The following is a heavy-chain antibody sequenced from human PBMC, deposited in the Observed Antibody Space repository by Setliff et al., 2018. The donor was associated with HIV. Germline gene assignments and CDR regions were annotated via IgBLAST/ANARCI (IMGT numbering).Heavy chain of an antibody. CDR2: IRGDGSHT. CDR1: GFTSSDYW. D-gene: IGHD1-26*01. J-gene: IGHJ5*02. CDR3: ARDRVGSTNSFDL. V-gene: IGHV3-74*01. Sequence: LRLSCAASGFTSSDYWMHWIRQAPGEGLVWVSRIRGDGSHTDYADSVRGRFTMSRDNAKNTVYLQMNDLRVEDTAVYFCARDRVGSTNSFDLWGQGTLVTVSS.